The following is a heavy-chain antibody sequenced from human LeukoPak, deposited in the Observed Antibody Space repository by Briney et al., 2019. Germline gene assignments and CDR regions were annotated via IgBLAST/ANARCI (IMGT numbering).Heavy chain of an antibody. V-gene: IGHV1-2*02. CDR1: GYTFTGYY. CDR2: INPNSGGT. D-gene: IGHD3-22*01. J-gene: IGHJ6*03. CDR3: ARDGSKYYYDTFYYMDV. Sequence: ASVKVSCKASGYTFTGYYMHWVRQAPGQGLEWMGWINPNSGGTNYAQKFQGRVTMTRDTSISTAYMELSRLRSDDTAVYYCARDGSKYYYDTFYYMDVWGKGTTVTISS.